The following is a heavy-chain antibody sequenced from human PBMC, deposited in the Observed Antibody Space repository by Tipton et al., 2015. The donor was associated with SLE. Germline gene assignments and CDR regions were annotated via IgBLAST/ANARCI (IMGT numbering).Heavy chain of an antibody. D-gene: IGHD2-15*01. CDR3: ARGQGVGKNLFDP. Sequence: TLSLTCTVSGDSINSGGYYWSWIRQYPGQGLEWIGYINNRGYAYYKPSLKSRAIISVDTSKNQFSLKLSSVTAADTAVYYCARGQGVGKNLFDPWGRGVPVAVSS. J-gene: IGHJ5*02. V-gene: IGHV4-31*03. CDR2: INNRGYA. CDR1: GDSINSGGYY.